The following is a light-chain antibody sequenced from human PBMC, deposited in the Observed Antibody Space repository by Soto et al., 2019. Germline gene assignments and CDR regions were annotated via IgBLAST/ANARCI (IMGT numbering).Light chain of an antibody. J-gene: IGKJ1*01. V-gene: IGKV3-20*01. CDR2: GAS. CDR1: QSVSSSY. Sequence: EIVLTQSPGTLSSSPVEIANLSFSASQSVSSSYLAWYQQKPGQAPRLLIYGASSRATGIPDRFSGSGSGTDFTLTISRLEPEDFAVYYCQQYGSSLWTFGQGTKVDIK. CDR3: QQYGSSLWT.